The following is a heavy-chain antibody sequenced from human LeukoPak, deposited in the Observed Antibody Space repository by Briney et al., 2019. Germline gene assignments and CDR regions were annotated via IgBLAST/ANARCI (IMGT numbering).Heavy chain of an antibody. J-gene: IGHJ3*02. Sequence: GGSLRLSCAASGFTFSSYAMSWVRQAPGKGLEWVSAISGSGSSTYYADSVKGRFTISRDNSKNTLYLQMNSLRAEDTAVYYCAKDQFPNLGYCSSTSCYLQVDAFDIWGQGTMVTVSS. V-gene: IGHV3-23*01. CDR2: ISGSGSST. D-gene: IGHD2-2*01. CDR3: AKDQFPNLGYCSSTSCYLQVDAFDI. CDR1: GFTFSSYA.